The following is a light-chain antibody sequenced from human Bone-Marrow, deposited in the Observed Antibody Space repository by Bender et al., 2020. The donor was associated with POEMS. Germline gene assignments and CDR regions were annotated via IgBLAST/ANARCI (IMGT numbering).Light chain of an antibody. CDR1: SSDVGGYNY. J-gene: IGLJ2*01. Sequence: QSALTQPPSASGSPGQSVTISCTGTSSDVGGYNYVSWYQQHLGKVPKLLIYDVTKRPSGVSNRFSGSKSGNTASLTISGLQAEDEAEYYCSSYTSSSTLVVFGGGTKLTVL. CDR3: SSYTSSSTLVV. V-gene: IGLV2-14*01. CDR2: DVT.